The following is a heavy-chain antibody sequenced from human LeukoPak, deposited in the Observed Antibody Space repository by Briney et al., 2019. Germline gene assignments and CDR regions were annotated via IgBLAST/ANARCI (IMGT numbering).Heavy chain of an antibody. J-gene: IGHJ5*02. CDR2: INPSGGST. Sequence: ASVKVSCKASGYTFTSYYMHWARQAPGQGLEWMGIINPSGGSTSYAQKFQGRVTMTRDTSTSTVYMELSSLRSEDTAVYYCARTFEESSGWYSSMWFDPWGQGTLVTVSS. CDR1: GYTFTSYY. D-gene: IGHD6-19*01. CDR3: ARTFEESSGWYSSMWFDP. V-gene: IGHV1-46*01.